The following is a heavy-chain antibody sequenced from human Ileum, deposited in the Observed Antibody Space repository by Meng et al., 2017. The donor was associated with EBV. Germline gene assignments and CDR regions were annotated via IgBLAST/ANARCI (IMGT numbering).Heavy chain of an antibody. D-gene: IGHD4-17*01. CDR2: IFYTGST. Sequence: QVHLQESGPGLVKPSRTLSLTCTVSGDTLFNGGHYWTWLRQPPGKGLEWIGYIFYTGSTYYNPSLKSRVTISLDLSKNQFSLNLTSVTAADTAVYYCARDSNGDYGWVDTWGQGTLVTVSS. V-gene: IGHV4-30-4*01. J-gene: IGHJ5*02. CDR1: GDTLFNGGHY. CDR3: ARDSNGDYGWVDT.